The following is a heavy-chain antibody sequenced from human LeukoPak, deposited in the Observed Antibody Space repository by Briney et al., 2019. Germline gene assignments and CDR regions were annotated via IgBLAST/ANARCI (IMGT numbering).Heavy chain of an antibody. CDR1: GFTFSDYY. D-gene: IGHD3-22*01. Sequence: GGSLRLSCAASGFTFSDYYMSWIRQAPGKGLEWVSYISSSGSTIYYADSVKGRFTISRDNAKNSLCLQMNSLRAEDTAVYYCAAYYDSSGYYYVDYWGQGTLVTVSS. V-gene: IGHV3-11*01. J-gene: IGHJ4*02. CDR2: ISSSGSTI. CDR3: AAYYDSSGYYYVDY.